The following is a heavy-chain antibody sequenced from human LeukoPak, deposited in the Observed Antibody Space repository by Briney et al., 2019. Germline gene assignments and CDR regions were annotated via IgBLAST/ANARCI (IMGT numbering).Heavy chain of an antibody. CDR2: IGTAGGT. D-gene: IGHD4-11*01. J-gene: IGHJ4*02. CDR3: AREGLGRDYTTLDY. V-gene: IGHV3-13*04. Sequence: PGGSLRLSCAASGFTFSSYDMHWVRQVPGKGLEWVSAIGTAGGTYYADSVKGRFTISRENAKNSFYLQMNSLRVGDTAMYFCAREGLGRDYTTLDYWGQGILVTVSS. CDR1: GFTFSSYD.